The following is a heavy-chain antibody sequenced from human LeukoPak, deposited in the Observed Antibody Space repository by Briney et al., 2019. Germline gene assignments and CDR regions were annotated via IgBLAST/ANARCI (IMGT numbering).Heavy chain of an antibody. D-gene: IGHD3-3*01. Sequence: GGSLRLSCAASGFTFGSYAMRWVRQAPGKGLEWVSSISDSGGSTYYADSVKGRFSISRGNATNILYLQMNSQRTEDTAVYHFAKKGPPSRRLVSWSDYWGQGILVTVSS. CDR2: ISDSGGST. CDR3: AKKGPPSRRLVSWSDY. J-gene: IGHJ4*02. V-gene: IGHV3-23*01. CDR1: GFTFGSYA.